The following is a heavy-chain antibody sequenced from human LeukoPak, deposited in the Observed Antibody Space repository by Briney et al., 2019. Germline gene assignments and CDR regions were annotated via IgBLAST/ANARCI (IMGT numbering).Heavy chain of an antibody. Sequence: ASVKVSCKASGYTFSSFGITWVRQAPGQGLEWMGWIIVRDGNTEYAQKFQDRVTMTTDTSTTTVYMELTSLRSDDTAMHYCARDRYYGLGSHPEGGGMDVWGQGTLVTVSS. V-gene: IGHV1-18*01. CDR1: GYTFSSFG. J-gene: IGHJ4*02. D-gene: IGHD3-10*01. CDR3: ARDRYYGLGSHPEGGGMDV. CDR2: IIVRDGNT.